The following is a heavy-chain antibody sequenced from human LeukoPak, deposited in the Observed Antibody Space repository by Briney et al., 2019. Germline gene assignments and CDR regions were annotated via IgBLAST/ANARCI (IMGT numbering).Heavy chain of an antibody. D-gene: IGHD3-10*01. CDR3: ARRVYGSESFYYFDY. J-gene: IGHJ4*02. CDR2: IYPDDSRT. CDR1: GYSFSGYW. V-gene: IGHV5-51*01. Sequence: GESLKISCKGSGYSFSGYWIAWVRQMPGEVLEGMGAIYPDDSRTKYSPSLQGQVTISADRSISTAYLQWSSLKASDTAIYYCARRVYGSESFYYFDYWGQATLVTVSS.